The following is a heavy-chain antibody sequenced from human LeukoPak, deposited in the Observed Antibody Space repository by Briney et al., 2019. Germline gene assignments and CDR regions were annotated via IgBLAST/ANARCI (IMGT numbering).Heavy chain of an antibody. J-gene: IGHJ4*02. CDR3: TTDTFGARDS. CDR1: GFTFSSYW. V-gene: IGHV3-74*01. CDR2: INPGGSSI. D-gene: IGHD3-10*01. Sequence: GGSLRLSCAASGFTFSSYWMHWVRQVPGKGLVWVARINPGGSSITYADSVKGRFPISRDNAKNTLYLQMDSLRAEDTGVYYCTTDTFGARDSWGQGTLVTVSS.